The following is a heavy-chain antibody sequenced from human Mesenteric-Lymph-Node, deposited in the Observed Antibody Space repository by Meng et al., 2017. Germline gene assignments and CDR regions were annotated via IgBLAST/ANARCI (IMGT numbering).Heavy chain of an antibody. D-gene: IGHD3-22*01. J-gene: IGHJ3*02. Sequence: SETLSLTCTVSGGSISSGSYYWSWIRQPAGKGLEWIGRIYTSGSTNYNPSLKSRVTISVDTSKNQFSLKLSSVTAADTAVYYCARDITSDCYYDSSGCYHDAFDIWGQGTMVTVSS. CDR1: GGSISSGSYY. V-gene: IGHV4-61*02. CDR2: IYTSGST. CDR3: ARDITSDCYYDSSGCYHDAFDI.